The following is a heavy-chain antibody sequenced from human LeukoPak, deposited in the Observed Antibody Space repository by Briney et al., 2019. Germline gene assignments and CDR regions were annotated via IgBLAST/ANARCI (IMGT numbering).Heavy chain of an antibody. D-gene: IGHD1-26*01. V-gene: IGHV3-11*01. J-gene: IGHJ3*02. CDR2: ISSSGSTI. CDR1: GFTFSDYY. Sequence: GGSLRLSCAASGFTFSDYYMSWIRQAPGKGLEWVSYISSSGSTIYYADSVKGRFTISRDNAKNSLYLQMNSLRAEDTAVYYCGRRSYYDAFDIWGQGTMVTVSS. CDR3: GRRSYYDAFDI.